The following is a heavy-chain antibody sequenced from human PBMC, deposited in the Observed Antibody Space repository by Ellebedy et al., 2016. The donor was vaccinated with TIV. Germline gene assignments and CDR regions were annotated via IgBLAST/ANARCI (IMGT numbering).Heavy chain of an antibody. CDR3: ARDRAVGTMDAFDI. D-gene: IGHD6-19*01. CDR1: GFTFSDCY. CDR2: ISTSGSTI. Sequence: GESLKISCAASGFTFSDCYMSWIRQAPGKGLEWVSYISTSGSTIYYADSVKGRFTISRDNAKNSLHLQMNSLRAEDTAVYYCARDRAVGTMDAFDIWGQGTMVTVSS. V-gene: IGHV3-11*04. J-gene: IGHJ3*02.